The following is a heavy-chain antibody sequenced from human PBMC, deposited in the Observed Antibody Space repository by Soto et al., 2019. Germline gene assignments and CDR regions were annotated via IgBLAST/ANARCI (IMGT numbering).Heavy chain of an antibody. CDR2: INHSGST. CDR3: ARVRQWLVRSYYFDY. J-gene: IGHJ4*02. V-gene: IGHV4-34*01. CDR1: GGSFSGYY. D-gene: IGHD6-19*01. Sequence: QVQLQQWGAGLLKPSETLSLTCAVYGGSFSGYYWSWIRQPPGKGLEWIGEINHSGSTNYNPSLKSRVTISVDTSKNQFSLKPSSVTAADTAVYYCARVRQWLVRSYYFDYWGQGTLVTVSS.